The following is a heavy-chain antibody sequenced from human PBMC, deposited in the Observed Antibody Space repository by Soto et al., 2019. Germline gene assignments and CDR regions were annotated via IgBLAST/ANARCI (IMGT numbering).Heavy chain of an antibody. CDR2: INHSGST. Sequence: QVQLQQWGAGLLKPSETLSLTCAVYGGSFSGYYWSWIRQPPGKGLEWIGEINHSGSTNYNPSLKCRVTISVDTCKNQFSLKLSSVTAADTAVYYCARRYYDFWSGYSYYYYGMDVWGQGTTVTVSS. V-gene: IGHV4-34*01. D-gene: IGHD3-3*01. CDR3: ARRYYDFWSGYSYYYYGMDV. J-gene: IGHJ6*02. CDR1: GGSFSGYY.